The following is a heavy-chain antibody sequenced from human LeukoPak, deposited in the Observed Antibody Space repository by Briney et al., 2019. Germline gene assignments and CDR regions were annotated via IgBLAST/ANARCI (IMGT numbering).Heavy chain of an antibody. CDR1: GYTLTELS. D-gene: IGHD4-17*01. V-gene: IGHV1-24*01. Sequence: ASVKVSCKVSGYTLTELSMHWVRQAPGKGLEWMGGFDPEDGETIYAQKFQGRVTMTEDTSTDTAYMELSSLRSEDTAVYYCVTASPDYVGRGYYYYGMDVWGQGTTVTVSS. CDR2: FDPEDGET. J-gene: IGHJ6*02. CDR3: VTASPDYVGRGYYYYGMDV.